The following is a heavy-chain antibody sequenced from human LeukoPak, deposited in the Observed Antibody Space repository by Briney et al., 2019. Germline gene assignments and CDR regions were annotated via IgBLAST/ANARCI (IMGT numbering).Heavy chain of an antibody. CDR1: GFIFTNYF. J-gene: IGHJ4*02. Sequence: GGSLRLSCAASGFIFTNYFMSWVRQAPGKGLEWVASIKHDGSEKYYVDSVRGRFTISRDNTMNSLYLQMSSLRAEDTTVYYCATDRGWRTSGYYLYYFEYWGQGTLVTFSS. D-gene: IGHD3-3*01. CDR3: ATDRGWRTSGYYLYYFEY. CDR2: IKHDGSEK. V-gene: IGHV3-7*01.